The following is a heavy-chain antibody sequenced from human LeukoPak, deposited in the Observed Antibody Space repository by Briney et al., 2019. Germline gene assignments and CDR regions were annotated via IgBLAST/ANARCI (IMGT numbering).Heavy chain of an antibody. J-gene: IGHJ4*02. D-gene: IGHD1-7*01. CDR2: MSGSGMTP. Sequence: GGSLRLSCTASGFTFSSYAISWVRQAPGKGLEWVSTMSGSGMTPKYADSVKGRFTISRDNSNNTLYLQMNSLRAEDTAVYYCAKDSTPYSGNTFYFDYWGQGTLVTVSS. CDR3: AKDSTPYSGNTFYFDY. CDR1: GFTFSSYA. V-gene: IGHV3-23*01.